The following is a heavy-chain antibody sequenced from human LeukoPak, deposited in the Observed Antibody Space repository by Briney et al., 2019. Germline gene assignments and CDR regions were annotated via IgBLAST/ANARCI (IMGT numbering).Heavy chain of an antibody. J-gene: IGHJ4*02. D-gene: IGHD6-25*01. CDR2: INQGGSDK. CDR3: TRDRSRAEDD. CDR1: GFTFSGHW. V-gene: IGHV3-7*01. Sequence: PGGSLRLSCAASGFTFSGHWMSWVPQAPGKGLEWVANINQGGSDKYYVDSVKGRFTISRDNANTLLYLQMNSLRGEDTAVYYCTRDRSRAEDDWGQGTLVTVSS.